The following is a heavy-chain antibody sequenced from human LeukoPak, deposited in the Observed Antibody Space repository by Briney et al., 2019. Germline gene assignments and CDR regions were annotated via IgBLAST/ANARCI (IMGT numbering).Heavy chain of an antibody. CDR3: ASKKGGYDLTY. CDR1: GFTFTDVW. CDR2: ISSSSSYI. J-gene: IGHJ4*02. V-gene: IGHV3-21*01. D-gene: IGHD5-12*01. Sequence: PGGSLRLSCAASGFTFTDVWMNWVRQAPGKGLEWVSSISSSSSYIYYADSVKGRFTISRDNAKNSLYLQMNSLRAEDTAVYYCASKKGGYDLTYWGQGTLVTVSS.